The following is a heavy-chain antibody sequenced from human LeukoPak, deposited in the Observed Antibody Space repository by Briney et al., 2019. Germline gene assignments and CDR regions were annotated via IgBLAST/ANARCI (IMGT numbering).Heavy chain of an antibody. CDR3: ARDRYYFGSGSYFLRYMDV. J-gene: IGHJ6*03. V-gene: IGHV3-48*03. Sequence: GGSLRLSCAVSGFTFSNFGMSWVRQAPGKGLEWVSYISSSGSTIYYADSVKGRFTISRHNAKNSLYLQMNSLRAEDTAVYYCARDRYYFGSGSYFLRYMDVWGKGTTVTVSS. D-gene: IGHD3-10*01. CDR1: GFTFSNFG. CDR2: ISSSGSTI.